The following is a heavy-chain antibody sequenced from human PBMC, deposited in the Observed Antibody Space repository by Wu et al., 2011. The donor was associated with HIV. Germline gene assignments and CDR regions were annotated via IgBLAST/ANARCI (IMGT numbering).Heavy chain of an antibody. Sequence: QVQLVQSGPEVKKPGSSVKVSCKASGGTFNSHGISWVRQAPGQGLEWMGGIIGXFGTAKYAQTFKGRVTITTDESTSTAYMELSSLRSEDTAVYYCARAEVLWFGEDSKYYFDYWGQGTLVTVSS. CDR3: ARAEVLWFGEDSKYYFDY. CDR1: GGTFNSHG. CDR2: IIGXFGTA. V-gene: IGHV1-69*05. D-gene: IGHD3-10*01. J-gene: IGHJ4*02.